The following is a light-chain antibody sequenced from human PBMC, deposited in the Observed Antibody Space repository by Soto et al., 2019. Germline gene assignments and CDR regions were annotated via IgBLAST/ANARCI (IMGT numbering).Light chain of an antibody. Sequence: DIQMTQSPSTLSASVGDTVTITCRASESIDNWLAWYQQKPGKAPKFLIYDASSLESGVPSRFSGSGSGTEFTLTISSLQPDDFATYYCQQYNSYRTFGQGTKVDNK. CDR2: DAS. CDR3: QQYNSYRT. CDR1: ESIDNW. J-gene: IGKJ1*01. V-gene: IGKV1-5*01.